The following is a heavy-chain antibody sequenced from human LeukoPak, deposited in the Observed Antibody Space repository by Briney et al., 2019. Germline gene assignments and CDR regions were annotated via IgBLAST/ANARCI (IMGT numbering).Heavy chain of an antibody. CDR3: ARDRGRYYMDV. CDR1: GFTFSNYD. D-gene: IGHD6-25*01. Sequence: GGSLRLSCADSGFTFSNYDMHWVHHATGKGLEWISGIGTAGDIYYPGSVKGRFTTSRENAKNSLYLQMNSLRAGDTAVYYCARDRGRYYMDVWGKGTTVTISS. V-gene: IGHV3-13*01. CDR2: IGTAGDI. J-gene: IGHJ6*03.